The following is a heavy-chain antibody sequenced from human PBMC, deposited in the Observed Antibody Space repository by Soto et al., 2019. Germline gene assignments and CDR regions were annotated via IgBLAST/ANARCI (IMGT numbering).Heavy chain of an antibody. CDR3: ARASYGDGYNFGTNWFDP. Sequence: GASVKVSCKASGGTFSSYAIIWVRRAPGQGLEWMGGIIPIFGTANYAQKFQGRVTITADESTSTAYMELSSLRSEDTAVYYCARASYGDGYNFGTNWFDPWGQGTLVTVSS. V-gene: IGHV1-69*13. CDR2: IIPIFGTA. D-gene: IGHD5-12*01. J-gene: IGHJ5*02. CDR1: GGTFSSYA.